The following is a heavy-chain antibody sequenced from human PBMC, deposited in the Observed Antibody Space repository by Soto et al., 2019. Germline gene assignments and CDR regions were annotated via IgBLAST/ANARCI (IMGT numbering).Heavy chain of an antibody. CDR3: ARESGGQWLHWFDP. D-gene: IGHD6-19*01. V-gene: IGHV4-39*07. CDR2: IYYSGST. J-gene: IGHJ5*02. Sequence: SETLSLTCTVSGGSISSSSYYWGWIRQPPGKGLEWIGSIYYSGSTYYNPSLKSRVTISVDTSKNQFSLKLSSVTAADTAVYYCARESGGQWLHWFDPWGQGTLVTVSS. CDR1: GGSISSSSYY.